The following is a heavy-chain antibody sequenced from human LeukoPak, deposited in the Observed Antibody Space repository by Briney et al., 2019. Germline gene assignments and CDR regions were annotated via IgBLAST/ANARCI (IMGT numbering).Heavy chain of an antibody. Sequence: SETLSLTCAVSGGSISSSNWWSWVRQPPGKGLEWIGEIYHSGSTNYNPSLKSRVTISVDKSKNQFSLKLSSVTAADTAVYYCAREWFGELLGFWFDPWGQGTLVTVSS. D-gene: IGHD3-10*01. CDR2: IYHSGST. V-gene: IGHV4-4*02. CDR3: AREWFGELLGFWFDP. CDR1: GGSISSSNW. J-gene: IGHJ5*02.